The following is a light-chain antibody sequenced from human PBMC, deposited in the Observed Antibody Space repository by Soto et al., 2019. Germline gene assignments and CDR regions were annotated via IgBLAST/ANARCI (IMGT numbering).Light chain of an antibody. J-gene: IGKJ3*01. CDR1: QGISSY. V-gene: IGKV1-33*01. CDR3: QNCDYQPL. Sequence: IQLTQSPSSLSASVGDRVTITCRASQGISSYFGWYQQKPGKAPKLLIHDASILEAGVPPRFSGSGSGTDFSLTISSLQPEDVATDCCQNCDYQPLFGPGTTVHFE. CDR2: DAS.